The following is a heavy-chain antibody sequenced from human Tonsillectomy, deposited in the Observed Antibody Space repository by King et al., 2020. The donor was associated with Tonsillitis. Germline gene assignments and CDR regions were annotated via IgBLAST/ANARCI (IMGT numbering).Heavy chain of an antibody. CDR2: INGDGTNI. CDR1: GXTLXDXW. Sequence: VQLVESXXGLVXPXXSLXLSXAAXGXTLXDXWMHWVRQAPGKGLVWVSRINGDGTNIRYADSVRGRFTMSRDNAKNTLFLQMNSLIGEGTAVYFCTRGXXLMAXXNAXXIWGXXTMVTV. J-gene: IGHJ3*02. V-gene: IGHV3-74*01. CDR3: TRGXXLMAXXNAXXI. D-gene: IGHD2-8*01.